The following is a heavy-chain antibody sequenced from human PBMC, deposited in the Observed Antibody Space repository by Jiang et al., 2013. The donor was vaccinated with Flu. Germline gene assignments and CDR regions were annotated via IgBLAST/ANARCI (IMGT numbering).Heavy chain of an antibody. CDR2: IYYSGST. D-gene: IGHD5-24*01. CDR3: ARRSSSVEMATKGWFDP. CDR1: GGSISSSSYY. J-gene: IGHJ5*02. Sequence: GPGLVKPSETLSLTCTVSGGSISSSSYYWGWIRQPPGKGLEWIGSIYYSGSTYYNPSLKSRVTISVDTSKNQFSLKLSSVTAADTAVYYCARRSSSVEMATKGWFDPWGQGTLVTVSS. V-gene: IGHV4-39*01.